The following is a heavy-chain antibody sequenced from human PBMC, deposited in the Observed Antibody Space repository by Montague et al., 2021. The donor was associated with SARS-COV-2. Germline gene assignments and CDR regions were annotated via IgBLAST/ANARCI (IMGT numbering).Heavy chain of an antibody. D-gene: IGHD2-8*02. CDR3: VRAHRPDLVPRGVYYGQAMDL. Sequence: SETLSLTCTVSGGSISTSYWAWIRQPPGKGLEWTGYVYYSGRSSYNSSLKSRVTISVDTSKNQFYLSLKSVTAADTAVYFCVRAHRPDLVPRGVYYGQAMDLWGQGTMVTVSS. V-gene: IGHV4-59*01. J-gene: IGHJ6*02. CDR1: GGSISTSY. CDR2: VYYSGRS.